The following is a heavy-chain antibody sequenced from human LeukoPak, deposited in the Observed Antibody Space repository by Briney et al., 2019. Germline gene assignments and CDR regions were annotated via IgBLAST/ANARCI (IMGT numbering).Heavy chain of an antibody. CDR3: ARFTAMKGAFDP. J-gene: IGHJ5*02. V-gene: IGHV4-39*01. CDR1: GDXISSSSYY. CDR2: IYYSGST. D-gene: IGHD5-18*01. Sequence: SETLSLTCTDSGDXISSSSYYWGWIRQPPGKGLEWIGSIYYSGSTYYNPSLKSRVTISVDTSKNQFSLKLSSVTAADTAVYYCARFTAMKGAFDPWGQGTLVTVSS.